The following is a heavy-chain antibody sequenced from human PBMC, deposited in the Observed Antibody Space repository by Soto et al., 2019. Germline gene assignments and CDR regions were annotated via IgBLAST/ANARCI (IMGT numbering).Heavy chain of an antibody. CDR3: ARALLLALDY. V-gene: IGHV4-34*01. CDR2: INHSGST. J-gene: IGHJ4*02. CDR1: GGSFSGYY. Sequence: QVQLQQWGAGLLKPSETLSLTCAVYGGSFSGYYWSWIRQPPGKGLEWIGEINHSGSTNYNPSLTSRVTISVDTSKNQFSLKLSSVTAADPAVYYCARALLLALDYWGQGTLVTVSS.